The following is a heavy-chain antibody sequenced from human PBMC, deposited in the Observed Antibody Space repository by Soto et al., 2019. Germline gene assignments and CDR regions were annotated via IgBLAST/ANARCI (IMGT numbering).Heavy chain of an antibody. D-gene: IGHD2-2*01. Sequence: PSLSMPLTCALAGGSISRGGYSWSWIRQPTGQGLEWIGYIDHSGSTYYNPSLKSRVTISVDRSKNQFSLKLSSVTAADTAVYYCARALRSTRVWGVNLIESFVMWAQGTM. J-gene: IGHJ3*02. V-gene: IGHV4-30-2*01. CDR3: ARALRSTRVWGVNLIESFVM. CDR2: IDHSGST. CDR1: GGSISRGGYS.